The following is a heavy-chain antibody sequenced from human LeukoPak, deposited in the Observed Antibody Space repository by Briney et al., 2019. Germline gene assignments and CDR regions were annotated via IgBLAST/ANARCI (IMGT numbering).Heavy chain of an antibody. V-gene: IGHV3-23*01. D-gene: IGHD3-22*01. Sequence: PGGSLRLSCAASGFTFSSYAMSWVRQAPGKGLEWVSAISGSGGSTYYADSVKGRFTISRDNSKNTLYLQMNSLRAEDTAVYYCAKGLQARLLKSPFGRYYDSPRRVEPPRALGPPWFDPWGQGTLVTVSS. CDR3: AKGLQARLLKSPFGRYYDSPRRVEPPRALGPPWFDP. J-gene: IGHJ5*02. CDR1: GFTFSSYA. CDR2: ISGSGGST.